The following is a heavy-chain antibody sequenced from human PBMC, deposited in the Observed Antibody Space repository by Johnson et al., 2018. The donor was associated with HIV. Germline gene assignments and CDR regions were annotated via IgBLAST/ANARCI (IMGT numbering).Heavy chain of an antibody. J-gene: IGHJ3*02. CDR2: ISTSGSTI. Sequence: QVQLVESGGGLVKPGGSLRLSCAASGFTFSDFYMSWIRQAPGKGLEWVSYISTSGSTIYYADSVKGRFTISRDNSKNTLFLQMNSLRAEDTALYYCARRVQDYPYGDAFDIWGQGTMVTVAS. D-gene: IGHD3-10*01. CDR3: ARRVQDYPYGDAFDI. V-gene: IGHV3-11*04. CDR1: GFTFSDFY.